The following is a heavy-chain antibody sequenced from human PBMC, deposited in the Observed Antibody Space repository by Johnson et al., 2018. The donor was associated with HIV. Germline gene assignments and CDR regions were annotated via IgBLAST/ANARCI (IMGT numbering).Heavy chain of an antibody. D-gene: IGHD3-10*01. Sequence: QVQLLESGGGVVQPGRSLRLSCAASGFTFSSYAMHWVRQAPGKGLEWVAVISYDGSNKYYADSLKGRVTISRDNAKNSLYLQMNSLRAEDTALYYCAREQATLWFRASGAAFNIWGQGTMVTVSS. CDR2: ISYDGSNK. J-gene: IGHJ3*02. CDR3: AREQATLWFRASGAAFNI. CDR1: GFTFSSYA. V-gene: IGHV3-30-3*01.